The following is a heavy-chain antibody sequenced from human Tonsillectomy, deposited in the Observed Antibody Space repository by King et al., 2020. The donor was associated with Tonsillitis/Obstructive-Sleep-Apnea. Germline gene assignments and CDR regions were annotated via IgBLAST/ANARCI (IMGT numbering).Heavy chain of an antibody. J-gene: IGHJ3*01. Sequence: LQLQESGPGLVWPSGTLSLTCAVSGDSISSNNWWSWVRQPPGKRLEWIGQIYQTGNTMYNPSLKSRVSMSLDKSRNQISLRLSSVTAADTAVYYCAREPIPVDGIAFDLWGQATMVTIS. CDR2: IYQTGNT. CDR3: AREPIPVDGIAFDL. CDR1: GDSISSNNW. V-gene: IGHV4-4*02. D-gene: IGHD6-19*01.